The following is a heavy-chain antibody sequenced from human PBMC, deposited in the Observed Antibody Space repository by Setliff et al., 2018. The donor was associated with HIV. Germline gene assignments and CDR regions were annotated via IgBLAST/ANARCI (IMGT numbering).Heavy chain of an antibody. J-gene: IGHJ4*02. CDR3: ATVFYYNSESYSLDY. D-gene: IGHD3-10*01. CDR1: GGAFNNYA. V-gene: IGHV1-69*13. Sequence: ASVKVSCKASGGAFNNYAISWVRQAPGQGLEWVGGIIPLFGTTNYAQKFQGRVTITADESTNTAHMELNSLRSIDTAMYYCATVFYYNSESYSLDYWGQGMLVTVSS. CDR2: IIPLFGTT.